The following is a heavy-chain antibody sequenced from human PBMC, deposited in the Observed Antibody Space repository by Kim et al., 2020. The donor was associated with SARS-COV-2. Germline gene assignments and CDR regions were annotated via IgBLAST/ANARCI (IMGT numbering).Heavy chain of an antibody. D-gene: IGHD6-6*01. CDR3: VRALYSTSDY. Sequence: GGSLRLSCAASGFTVSSTYMSWVRQAPGKGLDWVSVIYNDGSAYYADSVKGRFTISRDNSKNTLYLQMNSLRAEDTAVYYCVRALYSTSDYWGQGTLVTVSS. J-gene: IGHJ4*02. V-gene: IGHV3-53*01. CDR2: IYNDGSA. CDR1: GFTVSSTY.